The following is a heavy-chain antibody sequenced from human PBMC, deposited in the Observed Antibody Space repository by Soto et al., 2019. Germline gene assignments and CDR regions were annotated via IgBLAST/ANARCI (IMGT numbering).Heavy chain of an antibody. CDR2: IHSIRSII. CDR1: GFTFSSHA. CDR3: ARDARNADYDY. D-gene: IGHD3-16*01. V-gene: IGHV3-48*02. Sequence: EVQLVESGGGLVQPGGSLRLSCAVSGFTFSSHAMNWVRQAPGKGLEWVAYIHSIRSIIYYADSVKGRFTISRDNAKNSLCLPMDSLRDEDTAVYYCARDARNADYDYWGQGTLVTVSS. J-gene: IGHJ4*02.